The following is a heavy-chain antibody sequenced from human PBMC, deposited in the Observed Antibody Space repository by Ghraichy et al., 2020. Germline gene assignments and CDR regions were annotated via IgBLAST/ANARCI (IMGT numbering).Heavy chain of an antibody. CDR3: ARQIEANYEYFWGSYRQGYFDY. CDR1: GGSISSSSYY. J-gene: IGHJ4*02. Sequence: TLSLTCTVSGGSISSSSYYWGWIRQPPGKGLEWIGSIYYSGSTYYNPSLKSRVTISVDTSKNQFSLKLSSVTAADTAVYYCARQIEANYEYFWGSYRQGYFDYWGQGTLVTVSS. V-gene: IGHV4-39*01. CDR2: IYYSGST. D-gene: IGHD3-16*02.